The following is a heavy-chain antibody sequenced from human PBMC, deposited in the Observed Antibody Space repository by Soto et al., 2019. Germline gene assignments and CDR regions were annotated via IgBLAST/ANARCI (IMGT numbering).Heavy chain of an antibody. CDR2: ISSSSSYI. CDR3: ASATYYDFWSGPDAFDI. Sequence: SGGSLRLSCAASGFTFSSYSMNWVRQAPGKGLEWVSSISSSSSYIYYADSVKGRFTISRDNAKNSLYLQMNSLRAEDTAVYYCASATYYDFWSGPDAFDIWGQGTMVTVSS. J-gene: IGHJ3*02. V-gene: IGHV3-21*01. CDR1: GFTFSSYS. D-gene: IGHD3-3*01.